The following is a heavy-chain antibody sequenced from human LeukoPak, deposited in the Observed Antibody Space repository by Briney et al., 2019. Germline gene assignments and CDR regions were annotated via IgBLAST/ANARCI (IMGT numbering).Heavy chain of an antibody. Sequence: SETLSLTCTVSGGLISRIEYYWSWIRQSPVKGLEWLGHIYHTGTTLYSPHLNNRLTVSVDSSRNQFSLTLNSVTAADTAVYYCARVYVQWLVLRPWGQGTLVTVSS. CDR2: IYHTGTT. V-gene: IGHV4-30-4*01. J-gene: IGHJ5*02. CDR1: GGLISRIEYY. CDR3: ARVYVQWLVLRP. D-gene: IGHD6-19*01.